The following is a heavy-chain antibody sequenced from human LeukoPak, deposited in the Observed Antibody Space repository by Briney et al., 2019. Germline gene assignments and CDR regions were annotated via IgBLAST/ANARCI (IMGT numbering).Heavy chain of an antibody. CDR1: GYTFTGYY. CDR3: ARVGTLLWFGELLSNNWFDP. Sequence: GASVKVSCKASGYTFTGYYMHWVRQAPGQGLEWMGWINPNSGGTNYAQKFQGRVTMTRDTSISTAYMELSRLRSDDTAVYYCARVGTLLWFGELLSNNWFDPWGQGTLVTVSS. D-gene: IGHD3-10*01. V-gene: IGHV1-2*02. J-gene: IGHJ5*02. CDR2: INPNSGGT.